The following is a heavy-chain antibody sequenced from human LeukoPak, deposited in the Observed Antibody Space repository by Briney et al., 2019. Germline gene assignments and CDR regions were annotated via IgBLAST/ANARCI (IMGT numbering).Heavy chain of an antibody. CDR3: ARAMVRGVIINYYFDY. Sequence: LGESLKISCKGSGYSFTSYWIGWVRQMPGKGLEWMGIIYPGDSDTRYSPSFQGQVTISADKSISTAYLQWSSLKAPDTAMYYCARAMVRGVIINYYFDYWGQGTLVTVSS. V-gene: IGHV5-51*01. CDR2: IYPGDSDT. CDR1: GYSFTSYW. D-gene: IGHD3-10*01. J-gene: IGHJ4*02.